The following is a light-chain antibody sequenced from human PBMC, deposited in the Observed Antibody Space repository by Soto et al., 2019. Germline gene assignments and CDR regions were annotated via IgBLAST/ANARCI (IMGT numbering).Light chain of an antibody. CDR1: SSNIGAGYD. Sequence: QSVLTQPPSVSGAPGQRVTISCTGSSSNIGAGYDVHWYQQLPGTAPKHLISSNNNRPSGVPDRFSVSKSGTSASLAITRLQPEDEADYYCQSYDSSLALARVFGTGTKVTVL. V-gene: IGLV1-40*01. CDR3: QSYDSSLALARV. CDR2: SNN. J-gene: IGLJ1*01.